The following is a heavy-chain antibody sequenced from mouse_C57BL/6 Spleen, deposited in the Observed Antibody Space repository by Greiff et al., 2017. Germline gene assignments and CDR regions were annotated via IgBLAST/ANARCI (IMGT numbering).Heavy chain of an antibody. CDR2: INPGSGGT. V-gene: IGHV1-54*01. CDR1: GYAFTNYL. Sequence: QVQLKQSGAELVRPGTSVKVSCKASGYAFTNYLIEWVKQRPGQGLEWIGVINPGSGGTNYNEKFKGKATLTADKSSSTAYMQLSSLTSEDSAVYFCARWGLYAMDYWGQGTTVTVSS. J-gene: IGHJ4*01. CDR3: ARWGLYAMDY.